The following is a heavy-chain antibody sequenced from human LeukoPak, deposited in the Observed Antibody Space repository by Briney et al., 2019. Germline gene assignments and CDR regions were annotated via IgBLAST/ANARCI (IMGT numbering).Heavy chain of an antibody. V-gene: IGHV3-20*04. CDR1: GFTFDDYG. Sequence: RPGGSLRLSCAASGFTFDDYGMSWVRQAPGKGLEWVSGINWNGGSTGYADSVKGRSTISRDSAKNSLYLQMNSLRAEDTAVYYCARDRSSGGSFDYWGQGTLVTVSS. D-gene: IGHD1-26*01. CDR2: INWNGGST. CDR3: ARDRSSGGSFDY. J-gene: IGHJ4*02.